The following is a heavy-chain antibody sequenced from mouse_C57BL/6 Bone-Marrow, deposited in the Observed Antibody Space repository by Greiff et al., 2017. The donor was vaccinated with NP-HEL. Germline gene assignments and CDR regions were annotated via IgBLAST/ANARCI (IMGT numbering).Heavy chain of an antibody. CDR3: SRDDEGAMDY. CDR1: GYTFTDYY. D-gene: IGHD2-3*01. Sequence: EVQLQQSGPVLVKPGASVKMSCTASGYTFTDYYMNWVKQSHGKSLEWIGVINPYNGGTSYPPKFKGKATLTVDKSSSTAYMELNSLTSEDSAVDYCSRDDEGAMDYWGQGTSVTVSS. CDR2: INPYNGGT. J-gene: IGHJ4*01. V-gene: IGHV1-19*01.